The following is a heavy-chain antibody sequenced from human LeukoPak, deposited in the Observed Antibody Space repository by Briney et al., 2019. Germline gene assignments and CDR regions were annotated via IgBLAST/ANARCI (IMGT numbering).Heavy chain of an antibody. J-gene: IGHJ4*02. CDR3: ATGGVDLGGLRVY. D-gene: IGHD3-10*01. V-gene: IGHV4-34*01. Sequence: SETLSLTCAVYGGSFSGYYWSWIRQPPGKGLEWIGEINHSGSTNYNPSPKSRVTISVDTSKSQFSLKLTSVTAADTAVYYCATGGVDLGGLRVYWGQGILVTVST. CDR1: GGSFSGYY. CDR2: INHSGST.